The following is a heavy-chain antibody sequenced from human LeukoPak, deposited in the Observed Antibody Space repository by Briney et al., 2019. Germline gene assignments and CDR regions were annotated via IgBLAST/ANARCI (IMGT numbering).Heavy chain of an antibody. CDR1: GSTFSSHG. D-gene: IGHD2-2*01. CDR2: IGAYNGNT. Sequence: GASGKLSGKSAGSTFSSHGVSWGRQAPGQGLEWMGWIGAYNGNTNYAQNLQGRVTMTTDTSTSTAYMELRSLRSDDTAVYYCARDHQYDFDYWGQGTLVTVSS. J-gene: IGHJ4*02. CDR3: ARDHQYDFDY. V-gene: IGHV1-18*01.